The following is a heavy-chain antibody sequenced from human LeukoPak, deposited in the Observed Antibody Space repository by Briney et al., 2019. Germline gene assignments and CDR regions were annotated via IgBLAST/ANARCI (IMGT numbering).Heavy chain of an antibody. J-gene: IGHJ4*02. CDR2: IYYSGST. D-gene: IGHD6-25*01. CDR1: GGSISSSSYY. CDR3: ARVRGHRSGEVDY. Sequence: PSETLSLTCTVSGGSISSSSYYWGWIRQPPGKGLEWIGSIYYSGSTYYNPSLKSRVTISVDTSKNQFSLKLSSVTAADTAVYYCARVRGHRSGEVDYWGQGTLVTVSS. V-gene: IGHV4-39*07.